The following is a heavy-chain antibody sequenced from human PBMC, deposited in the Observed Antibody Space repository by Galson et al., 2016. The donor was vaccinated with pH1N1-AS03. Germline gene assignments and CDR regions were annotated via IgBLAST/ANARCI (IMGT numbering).Heavy chain of an antibody. D-gene: IGHD6-13*01. CDR2: IHPRDSDT. Sequence: QSGAEVKKPGESVKISCKGSGYSFSDYWIAWVRQMPGKGLEWMGIIHPRDSDTRSRPSFQGRVSISADKSISTAYLQWSSLKASDTATYYCARHLSSPFSSSSGYWGHGTLVTVSS. J-gene: IGHJ4*01. CDR3: ARHLSSPFSSSSGY. V-gene: IGHV5-51*01. CDR1: GYSFSDYW.